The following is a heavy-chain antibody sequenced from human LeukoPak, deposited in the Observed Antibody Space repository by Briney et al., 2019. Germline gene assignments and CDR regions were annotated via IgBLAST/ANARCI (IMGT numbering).Heavy chain of an antibody. D-gene: IGHD3-10*01. CDR2: ISYDGSNK. J-gene: IGHJ4*02. CDR3: AKVLSGSHYYFDY. CDR1: GFTFSSYG. V-gene: IGHV3-30*18. Sequence: GRSLRLSCAASGFTFSSYGMHWVRQAPGKGLEWVAVISYDGSNKYYADSVKGRFTISRDNSKNTLYLQMNSLRAEDTAVYYCAKVLSGSHYYFDYWGQGTLVTVSS.